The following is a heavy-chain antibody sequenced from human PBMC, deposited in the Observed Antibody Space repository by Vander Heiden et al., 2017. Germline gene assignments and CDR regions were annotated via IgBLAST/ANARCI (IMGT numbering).Heavy chain of an antibody. CDR1: AFTFRGRS. Sequence: EVQLLESGGGLVQPGGSLRLSCAPSAFTFRGRSMCWVRLAPGKGLDWVSSISGNGNDRFYADSVKGRFTISRDNSKNTLYLQMNSVGAEDTAVYYCATLYNFLDGYYGWGPGTLGTVSS. CDR2: ISGNGNDR. V-gene: IGHV3-23*01. D-gene: IGHD3-3*01. J-gene: IGHJ4*02. CDR3: ATLYNFLDGYYG.